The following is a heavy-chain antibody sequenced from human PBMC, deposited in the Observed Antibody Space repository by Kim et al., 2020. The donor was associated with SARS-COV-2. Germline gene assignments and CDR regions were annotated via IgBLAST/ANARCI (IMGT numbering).Heavy chain of an antibody. V-gene: IGHV1-2*02. Sequence: ASVKVSCKASGYTFTGYYMHWVRQAPGQGLEWMGWINPNSGGTNYAQKFQGRVTMTRDTSISTAYMELSRLRSDDTAVYYCARVTNYYDSSRGSLPGLEYYGMDVWGQGTTVTVSS. J-gene: IGHJ6*02. CDR3: ARVTNYYDSSRGSLPGLEYYGMDV. D-gene: IGHD3-22*01. CDR2: INPNSGGT. CDR1: GYTFTGYY.